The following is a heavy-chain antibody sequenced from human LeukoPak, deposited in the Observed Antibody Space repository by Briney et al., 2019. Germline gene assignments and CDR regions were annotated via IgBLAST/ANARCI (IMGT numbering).Heavy chain of an antibody. Sequence: SETLSLTCTVSGGSISSGDYYWSWIRQPPGKGLEWIGYIYYSGSTYYNPSLKSRVTISVDTSKNQFSLKLSSVTAAGTAVYYCARVRDGYNDYWGQGTLVTVSS. J-gene: IGHJ4*02. CDR2: IYYSGST. D-gene: IGHD5-24*01. CDR1: GGSISSGDYY. V-gene: IGHV4-30-4*01. CDR3: ARVRDGYNDY.